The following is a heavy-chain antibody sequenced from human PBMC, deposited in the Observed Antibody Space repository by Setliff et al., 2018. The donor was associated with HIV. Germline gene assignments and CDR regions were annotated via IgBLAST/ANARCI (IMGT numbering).Heavy chain of an antibody. CDR3: ARVGSYWSTFDY. J-gene: IGHJ4*02. Sequence: ASVKVSCKASGCTFTTYGISWVRQAPGQGFEWMGWINTETGNPMYAQGFRGRFVFSLDTSVSTTYLQINSLKAEDTAMYYCARVGSYWSTFDYWGQGALVTVSS. V-gene: IGHV7-4-1*02. CDR1: GCTFTTYG. CDR2: INTETGNP. D-gene: IGHD1-26*01.